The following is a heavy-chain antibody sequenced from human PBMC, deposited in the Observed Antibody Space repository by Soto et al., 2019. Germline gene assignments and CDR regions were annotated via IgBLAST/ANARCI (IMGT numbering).Heavy chain of an antibody. D-gene: IGHD3-3*01. V-gene: IGHV3-23*01. CDR3: ARDITRITIFGVVIINRLYYYGMDV. CDR1: GFTFSSYA. Sequence: PGGSLRLSCAASGFTFSSYAMSWVRQAPGKGLEWVSAISGSGGSTYYADSVKGRFTISRDNSKNTLYLQMNSLRAEDTAVYYCARDITRITIFGVVIINRLYYYGMDVWGQGTTVPVS. CDR2: ISGSGGST. J-gene: IGHJ6*02.